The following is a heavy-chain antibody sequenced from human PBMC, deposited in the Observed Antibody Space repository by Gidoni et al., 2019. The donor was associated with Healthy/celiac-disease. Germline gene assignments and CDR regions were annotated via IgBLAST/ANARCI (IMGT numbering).Heavy chain of an antibody. CDR2: IYWDDDK. Sequence: QITLKESGPTLVKPTQTLTLTCTFSGFSLSTSGVGVGWIRQPPGKALEWLALIYWDDDKRYSPSLKSRLTITKDTSKNQVVLTMTNMDPVDTATYYCAHRRVLYSSGWYYDAFDIWGQGTMVTVSS. V-gene: IGHV2-5*02. D-gene: IGHD6-19*01. J-gene: IGHJ3*02. CDR1: GFSLSTSGVG. CDR3: AHRRVLYSSGWYYDAFDI.